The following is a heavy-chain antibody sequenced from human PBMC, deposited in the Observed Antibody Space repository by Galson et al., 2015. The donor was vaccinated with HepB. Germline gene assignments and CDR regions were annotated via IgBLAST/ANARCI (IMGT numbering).Heavy chain of an antibody. D-gene: IGHD3-16*01. V-gene: IGHV4-34*01. CDR2: INHSGSI. CDR1: GGSFSDYY. J-gene: IGHJ4*02. Sequence: SETLSLTCAVYGGSFSDYYWSWIRQPPEKGLEWIGEINHSGSIHHNPSLMSRVTMSVDTSKNQFSLKLSSVTAADTAIYYCARRGDSDDYYHFDSWGQGTLVTVSS. CDR3: ARRGDSDDYYHFDS.